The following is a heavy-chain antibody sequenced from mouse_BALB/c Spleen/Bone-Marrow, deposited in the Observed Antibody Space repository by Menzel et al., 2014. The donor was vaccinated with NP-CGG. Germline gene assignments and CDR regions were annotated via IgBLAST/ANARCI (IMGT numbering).Heavy chain of an antibody. D-gene: IGHD2-4*01. Sequence: DVQPVESGGGLVKPGGSLKLSCAASGFTFSSYAMSWVRQTPEKRLEWVASISSGGSTYYPDSVKGRFTISRDNARNILYLQMSSLRSEDTAMYYCARYDYDGAYAMDYWGQGTSVTVSS. J-gene: IGHJ4*01. CDR1: GFTFSSYA. CDR3: ARYDYDGAYAMDY. V-gene: IGHV5-6-5*01. CDR2: ISSGGST.